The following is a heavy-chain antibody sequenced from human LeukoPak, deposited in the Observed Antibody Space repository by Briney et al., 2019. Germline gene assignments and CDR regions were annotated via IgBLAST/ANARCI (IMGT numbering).Heavy chain of an antibody. Sequence: PGGSLRLSCAASGFAFSNYAMSWVRQAPGKGLEWVSGISGSGGGTFYADSVKGRLTISRDNSKNTLYLQMNSLRAEDTAVYYCAKDRWNTVLAHFDYWGQGTLVTDSP. CDR2: ISGSGGGT. CDR1: GFAFSNYA. D-gene: IGHD3-3*01. CDR3: AKDRWNTVLAHFDY. J-gene: IGHJ4*02. V-gene: IGHV3-23*01.